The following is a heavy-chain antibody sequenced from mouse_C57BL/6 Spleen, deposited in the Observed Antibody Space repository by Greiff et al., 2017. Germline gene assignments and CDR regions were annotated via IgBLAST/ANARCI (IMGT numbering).Heavy chain of an antibody. CDR2: IYPETGGT. CDR1: GYTFTDYE. Sequence: QVHVKQSGAELVRPGASVTLSCKASGYTFTDYEMHWVKQTPVHGLEWIGAIYPETGGTAYNQKFKGKAILTADKSSSTAYMELRSLTSEDSAVYYCTRWGSSRWGQGTSVTVSS. D-gene: IGHD3-2*02. CDR3: TRWGSSR. V-gene: IGHV1-15*01. J-gene: IGHJ4*01.